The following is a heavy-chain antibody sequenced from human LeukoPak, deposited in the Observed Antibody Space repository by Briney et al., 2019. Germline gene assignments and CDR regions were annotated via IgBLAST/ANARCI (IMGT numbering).Heavy chain of an antibody. Sequence: GESLKISCKGSGFSFTTNWIGWVRQMPGKGLEWMGIIYPGDSDTRYSPSFQGQVTISADKSITTAYLQWSGLKASDTAMYFCARHTGVGAAADSWGQGTPVTVSS. V-gene: IGHV5-51*01. CDR1: GFSFTTNW. J-gene: IGHJ4*02. D-gene: IGHD6-13*01. CDR2: IYPGDSDT. CDR3: ARHTGVGAAADS.